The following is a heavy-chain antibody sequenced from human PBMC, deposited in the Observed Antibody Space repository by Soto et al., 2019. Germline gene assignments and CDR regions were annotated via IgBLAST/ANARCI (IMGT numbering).Heavy chain of an antibody. CDR3: ASGGFGYCSSTSCYSPYYYGMDV. J-gene: IGHJ6*02. CDR1: GFTFSSYS. CDR2: ISSSSSYI. Sequence: EVQLLESGGGLVKPGGSLRLSCAASGFTFSSYSMNWVRQAPGKGLEWVSSISSSSSYIYYADSVKGRFTISRDNAKNSLYLQMNSLRAEDTAVYYCASGGFGYCSSTSCYSPYYYGMDVWGQGTTVTVSS. V-gene: IGHV3-21*01. D-gene: IGHD2-2*02.